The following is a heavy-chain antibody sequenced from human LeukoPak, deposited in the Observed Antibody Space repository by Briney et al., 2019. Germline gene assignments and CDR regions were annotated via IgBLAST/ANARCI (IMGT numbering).Heavy chain of an antibody. Sequence: SETLSLTCTVSGGSISSGSYYWSWIRQPAGKGLEWIGRIYTSGSTNYNPSLKSRVTISVDTSKNQFSLKQSSVTAADTAVYYCARGNYGDYKYYYYYYMDVWGKGTTVTVSS. CDR3: ARGNYGDYKYYYYYYMDV. V-gene: IGHV4-61*02. CDR2: IYTSGST. J-gene: IGHJ6*03. D-gene: IGHD4-17*01. CDR1: GGSISSGSYY.